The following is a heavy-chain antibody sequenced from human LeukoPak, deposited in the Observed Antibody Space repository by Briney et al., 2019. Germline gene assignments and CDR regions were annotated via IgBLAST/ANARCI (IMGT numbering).Heavy chain of an antibody. CDR2: IYSSGNT. V-gene: IGHV4-39*01. CDR3: AKSNGYGLIDY. CDR1: GASISSSNYY. Sequence: SETLSLTCAVSGASISSSNYYWGWVRQSPGKGLEWIGNIYSSGNTYYNASLKSRVTMYMDTSKNQFSLKLSSVTAADTAMYYCAKSNGYGLIDYWGQGTLVTVSS. J-gene: IGHJ4*02. D-gene: IGHD5-12*01.